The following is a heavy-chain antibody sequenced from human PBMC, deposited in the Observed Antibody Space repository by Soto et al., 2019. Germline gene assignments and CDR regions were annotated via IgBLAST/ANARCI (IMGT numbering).Heavy chain of an antibody. D-gene: IGHD3-22*01. J-gene: IGHJ6*02. CDR3: ARHNYDSRGTVVDV. CDR1: GGSISSGGYY. CDR2: IYYSGST. V-gene: IGHV4-31*03. Sequence: SETLSLTCTVSGGSISSGGYYWSWIRQHPGKGLEWIGYIYYSGSTYYNPSLKSRVTISVDTSKNQFSLKLSSVTAADTAVYYCARHNYDSRGTVVDVCGQGTTVTVSS.